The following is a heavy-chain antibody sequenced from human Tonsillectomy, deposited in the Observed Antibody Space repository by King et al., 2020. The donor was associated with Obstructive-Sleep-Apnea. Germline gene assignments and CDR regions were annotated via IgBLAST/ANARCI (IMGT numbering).Heavy chain of an antibody. D-gene: IGHD1-26*01. Sequence: VQLQESGPGLVKPSETLSLTCTVSGGSISSYYWSWIRQPPGKGLEWIGYIYYSWSTNYNPSLKSRVTISVDTSKNQFSLKLSSVTAADTAVYYCARVGVVGASDYWGQGTLVTVSS. V-gene: IGHV4-59*01. CDR2: IYYSWST. J-gene: IGHJ4*02. CDR1: GGSISSYY. CDR3: ARVGVVGASDY.